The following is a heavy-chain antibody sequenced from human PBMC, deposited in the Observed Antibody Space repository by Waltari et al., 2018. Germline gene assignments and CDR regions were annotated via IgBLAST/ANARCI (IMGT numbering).Heavy chain of an antibody. J-gene: IGHJ6*02. CDR2: INPNSGGT. CDR3: ARGGLELRNHYYYGMDV. CDR1: GYTFTGYY. Sequence: QVQLVQSGAEVKKPGASVKVSCKASGYTFTGYYMHWVRQAPGQGLEWMGWINPNSGGTNYAQKFQGRVTMTRDTSISTAYMELSRLRSDDTAVYFCARGGLELRNHYYYGMDVWGQGTTVTVSS. V-gene: IGHV1-2*02. D-gene: IGHD1-7*01.